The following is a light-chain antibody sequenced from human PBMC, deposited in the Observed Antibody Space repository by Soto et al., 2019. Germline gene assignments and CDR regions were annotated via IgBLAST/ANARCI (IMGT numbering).Light chain of an antibody. CDR3: SSYTRSSIRV. Sequence: QSALTQPASVSGSPGQSITISCTGTSSDVGGYNYVSWYQQHPGKAPKLMIYDVTNRPSGVSNRFSGSKSGNTASLTIPGLQAEDEADYYCSSYTRSSIRVFGGGTKLTVL. V-gene: IGLV2-14*03. CDR1: SSDVGGYNY. J-gene: IGLJ2*01. CDR2: DVT.